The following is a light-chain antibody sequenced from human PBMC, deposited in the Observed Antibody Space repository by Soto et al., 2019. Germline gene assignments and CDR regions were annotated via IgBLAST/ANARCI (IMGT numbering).Light chain of an antibody. CDR3: AAWDDSLNGWV. Sequence: QSVLAQPASEFGTPGQTVTISCSGSSSNIGSNTVNWYQQLQGTAPKLLIFSNNQRPSGVPYRFSGSKSGTSASLAISGPQSEDEADYYCAAWDDSLNGWVFGTGTKLTVL. V-gene: IGLV1-44*01. J-gene: IGLJ1*01. CDR2: SNN. CDR1: SSNIGSNT.